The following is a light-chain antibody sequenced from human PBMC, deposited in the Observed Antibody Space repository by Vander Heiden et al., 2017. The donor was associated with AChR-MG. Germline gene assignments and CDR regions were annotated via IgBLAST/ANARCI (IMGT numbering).Light chain of an antibody. CDR1: SSNIGGHT. V-gene: IGLV1-44*01. J-gene: IGLJ3*02. CDR2: NNN. Sequence: QSVLAQPPSASGTPGQRVSISCSGGSSNIGGHTVAWYQQLPGMAPKLLIYNNNQRPSGVPDRFSGSKSGTSASLAISGLQSEDDADYYCASWDGSLSGALFGGGTKLTVL. CDR3: ASWDGSLSGAL.